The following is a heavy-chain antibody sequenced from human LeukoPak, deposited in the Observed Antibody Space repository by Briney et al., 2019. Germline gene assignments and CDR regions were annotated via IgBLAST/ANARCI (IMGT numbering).Heavy chain of an antibody. CDR2: MNSAGTTI. J-gene: IGHJ4*01. D-gene: IGHD1-1*01. V-gene: IGHV3-74*01. Sequence: GGSLRLSCAASGYTTSGFWMHWVRQVPGEGLVWVARMNSAGTTINYADSVKGRFTISRDNVRNTLHLQMNNLSLEDTAVYFCIREVQVRASASLGLWGRGTLVTVS. CDR3: IREVQVRASASLGL. CDR1: GYTTSGFW.